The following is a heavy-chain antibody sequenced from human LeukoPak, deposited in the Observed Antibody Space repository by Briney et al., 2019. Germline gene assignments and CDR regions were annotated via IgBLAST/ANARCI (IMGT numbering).Heavy chain of an antibody. CDR3: ARSGYFDTYYYYYMDV. V-gene: IGHV1-2*02. D-gene: IGHD3-3*01. J-gene: IGHJ6*03. CDR1: GYIFSDYY. Sequence: ASVTVSCKASGYIFSDYYMHWVRQTPGQGLEWMGWINPNSGGTNYAQKFQGRVTMTRDTSITTAYMELSWLRSDDTAVYYCARSGYFDTYYYYYMDVWGKGTTITVSS. CDR2: INPNSGGT.